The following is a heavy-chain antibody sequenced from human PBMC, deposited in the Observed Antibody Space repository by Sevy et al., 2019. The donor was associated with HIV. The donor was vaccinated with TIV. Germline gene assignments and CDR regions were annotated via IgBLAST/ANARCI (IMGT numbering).Heavy chain of an antibody. Sequence: GGSLRLTCAASGFTFSKYSMSWVRRPPGKGLEWVSTLSFGCGEINYADSVKGRFTISRDNSKSSVYLQMNNLRPEDTAVHYCAREGCTKPHDYWGQGTLVTVS. J-gene: IGHJ4*02. CDR1: GFTFSKYS. CDR3: AREGCTKPHDY. D-gene: IGHD2-8*01. CDR2: LSFGCGEI. V-gene: IGHV3-23*01.